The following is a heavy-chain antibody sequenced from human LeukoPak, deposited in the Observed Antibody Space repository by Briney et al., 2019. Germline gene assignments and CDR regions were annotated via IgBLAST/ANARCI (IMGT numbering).Heavy chain of an antibody. D-gene: IGHD6-19*01. J-gene: IGHJ4*02. Sequence: ASVKVSCKASGYTFTGYYMHWVRQAPGQGLEWMGWINPNSGGTNYAQKFQGRVTMTRDPSISTAYMELSRLRSDDTAVYYCARAKTPGIAVAGDYWGQGTLVTVSS. CDR1: GYTFTGYY. V-gene: IGHV1-2*02. CDR2: INPNSGGT. CDR3: ARAKTPGIAVAGDY.